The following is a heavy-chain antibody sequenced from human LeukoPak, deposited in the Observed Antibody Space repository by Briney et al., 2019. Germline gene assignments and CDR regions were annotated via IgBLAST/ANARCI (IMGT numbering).Heavy chain of an antibody. Sequence: PSETLSLTCTVSGGSISNYYWSWIRQPPGKALEWIGYVFYIGTANYNPSLKSRVTISVDVSKNQFSLRLRSVSAADTAFYYCARDRQLLGGAFEFWGQGTLVTVSS. D-gene: IGHD6-19*01. V-gene: IGHV4-59*01. CDR3: ARDRQLLGGAFEF. J-gene: IGHJ4*02. CDR1: GGSISNYY. CDR2: VFYIGTA.